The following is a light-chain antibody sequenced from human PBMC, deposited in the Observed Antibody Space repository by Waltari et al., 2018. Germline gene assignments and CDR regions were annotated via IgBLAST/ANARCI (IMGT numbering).Light chain of an antibody. CDR2: RDN. J-gene: IGLJ2*01. Sequence: QSVLTQPPSASGTPGQRVTISCSGSGYNIRSNTVNWYQQLPGTAPKLLIFRDNQWPSGVPDRFSGSKSGTSASLAISGLQSEDEADYYCATWDDSLNGHVVFGGGTKLTVL. CDR3: ATWDDSLNGHVV. V-gene: IGLV1-44*01. CDR1: GYNIRSNT.